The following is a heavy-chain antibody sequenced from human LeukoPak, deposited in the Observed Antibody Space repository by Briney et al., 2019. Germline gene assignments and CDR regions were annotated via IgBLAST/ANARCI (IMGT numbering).Heavy chain of an antibody. V-gene: IGHV4-34*01. Sequence: SETLSLTCAVYGGSLSGYYWSWLRQPPGKGLEWIGQINHSGSTNYNPSLKSRVTISVDTSKNQFSLKLSSVTAADTAVYYCARGGVGIAARRFDYWGQGTLVTVSS. CDR3: ARGGVGIAARRFDY. J-gene: IGHJ4*02. CDR2: INHSGST. D-gene: IGHD6-6*01. CDR1: GGSLSGYY.